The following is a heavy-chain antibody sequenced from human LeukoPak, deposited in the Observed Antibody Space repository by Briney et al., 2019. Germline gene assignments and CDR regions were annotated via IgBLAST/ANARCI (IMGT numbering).Heavy chain of an antibody. V-gene: IGHV3-30*18. CDR2: ISYDGSNK. CDR1: GFTFSSYG. CDR3: AKERNGMEWLYYFDY. Sequence: QPGGSLRLSCAASGFTFSSYGMHWVRQAPGKGLEWVAVISYDGSNKYYADSVKGRFTISRDNSKNTLYLQMNSLRAEDTAVYYCAKERNGMEWLYYFDYWGQGTLVTVSS. D-gene: IGHD3-3*01. J-gene: IGHJ4*02.